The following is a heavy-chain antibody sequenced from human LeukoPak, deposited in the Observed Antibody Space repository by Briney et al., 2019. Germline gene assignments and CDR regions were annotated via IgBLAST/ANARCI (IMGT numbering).Heavy chain of an antibody. CDR2: MNPNSGNT. Sequence: WASVKVSCKASGYTFTSYDINWVRQATGQGLEWMGWMNPNSGNTGYAQKFQGRVTITRNTSISTAYMELSSLRSEDTAVYYCARDGCSSTSCYIAGGWFDPWGQGTLVTVSS. D-gene: IGHD2-2*02. J-gene: IGHJ5*02. CDR1: GYTFTSYD. CDR3: ARDGCSSTSCYIAGGWFDP. V-gene: IGHV1-8*03.